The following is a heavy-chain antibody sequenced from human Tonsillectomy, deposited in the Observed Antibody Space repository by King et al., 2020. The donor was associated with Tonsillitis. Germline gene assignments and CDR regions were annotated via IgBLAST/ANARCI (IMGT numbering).Heavy chain of an antibody. CDR2: FYSSGSA. CDR3: AREPYP. CDR1: GGSITGYY. Sequence: VQLQESGPGLLKPSETLSLTCTVSGGSITGYYWTWVRQPAGKGLEWIGRFYSSGSATYNPSLKSRVTMSEDTSKNQLSLKVTSVTAADTAVYYCAREPYPWGQGTLVTVSS. J-gene: IGHJ5*02. V-gene: IGHV4-4*07.